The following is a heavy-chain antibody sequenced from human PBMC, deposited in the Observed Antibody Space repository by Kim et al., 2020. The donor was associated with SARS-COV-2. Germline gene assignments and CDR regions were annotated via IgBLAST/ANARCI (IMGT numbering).Heavy chain of an antibody. CDR1: GGPIRDYQ. V-gene: IGHV4-59*13. J-gene: IGHJ4*02. Sequence: SETLSLTCIVSGGPIRDYQWSWLRQLPWKGLEWIGYIYHSGSTNHNPSLRSRVTISVDTSKSQLSLKLRSVTAADTAVYYCARGRPSFYYESSGYCFDYWGQGKMVTVSS. CDR3: ARGRPSFYYESSGYCFDY. CDR2: IYHSGST. D-gene: IGHD3-22*01.